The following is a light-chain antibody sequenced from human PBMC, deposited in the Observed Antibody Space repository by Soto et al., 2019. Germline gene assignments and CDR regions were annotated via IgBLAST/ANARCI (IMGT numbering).Light chain of an antibody. V-gene: IGKV1-5*01. J-gene: IGKJ4*01. CDR2: DAS. CDR3: QQYNSYSRT. Sequence: DIQMTQSPSTLSASVGRRCTMTWRASQSISSWLAWYQQKPGKAPKLLIYDASSLESGVPSRFSGSGSGTEFTLTISSLQPDDFATYYCQQYNSYSRTFGGGTKVDIK. CDR1: QSISSW.